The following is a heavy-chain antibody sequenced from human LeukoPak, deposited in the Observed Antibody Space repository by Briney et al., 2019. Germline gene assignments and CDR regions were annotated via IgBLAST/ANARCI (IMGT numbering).Heavy chain of an antibody. CDR1: GFTFSTYA. J-gene: IGHJ4*02. CDR2: ITSSGGST. V-gene: IGHV3-64*01. CDR3: AREVQFGGLGYYFDY. Sequence: GGSLRLSCAASGFTFSTYAMHGVRQAPGKGLEHVSAITSSGGSTYLANSVRGRFTISRDNSKNTLYLQMGSLRAEDMAVYYCAREVQFGGLGYYFDYWGQGTLVTVSS. D-gene: IGHD3-10*01.